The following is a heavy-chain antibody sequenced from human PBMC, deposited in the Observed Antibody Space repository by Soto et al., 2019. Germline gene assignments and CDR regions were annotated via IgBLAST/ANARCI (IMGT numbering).Heavy chain of an antibody. J-gene: IGHJ4*02. CDR1: GFTFTNYV. CDR2: VSSDGSKE. D-gene: IGHD3-10*01. CDR3: ARGDPLWY. Sequence: QLQLVESGGGVVQPGKSQTLSCTASGFTFTNYVMNWVRQAPGKGLEWVAVVSSDGSKEYYADSVEGRFTISRDNSKNTVFLQMNSLRAEDTAVYHCARGDPLWYWGQGTLVTVSS. V-gene: IGHV3-33*01.